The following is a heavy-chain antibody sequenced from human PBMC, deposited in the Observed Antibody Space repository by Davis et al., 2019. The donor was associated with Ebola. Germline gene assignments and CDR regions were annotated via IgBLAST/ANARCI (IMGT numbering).Heavy chain of an antibody. CDR3: AKDSLGITMIVVVTPPDY. CDR2: ISGSGGST. J-gene: IGHJ4*02. V-gene: IGHV3-23*01. Sequence: GESLKISCAASGFTFSGYSMSWVRQAPGKGLEWVSAISGSGGSTYYADSVKGRFTISRDNSKNTLYLQMNSLRAEDTAVYYCAKDSLGITMIVVVTPPDYWGQGTLVTVSS. D-gene: IGHD3-22*01. CDR1: GFTFSGYS.